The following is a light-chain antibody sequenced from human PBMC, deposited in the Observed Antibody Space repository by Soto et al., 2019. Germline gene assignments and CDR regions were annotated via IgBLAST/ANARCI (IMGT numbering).Light chain of an antibody. J-gene: IGKJ1*01. CDR3: QQDNECPPTWT. Sequence: EIGMTQSPATLSVSPGERATLSCRASQSVSSKLAWYQQKPGQAPRVLIYGASTRATGIPARFGGSGSVTEFNLTISSLQSEDFAVYYCQQDNECPPTWTFGQGTRVEVK. CDR2: GAS. CDR1: QSVSSK. V-gene: IGKV3-15*01.